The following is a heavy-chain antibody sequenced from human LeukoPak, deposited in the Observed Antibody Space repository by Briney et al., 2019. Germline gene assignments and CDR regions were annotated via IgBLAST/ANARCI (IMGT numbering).Heavy chain of an antibody. J-gene: IGHJ5*02. CDR2: INYSGRT. V-gene: IGHV4-39*01. CDR1: GDSISNSDYC. Sequence: PSETLSLTCTVSGDSISNSDYCWGWIRQPPGKGLEWIALINYSGRTFYNPSLRSRVTISVDMSKNQFSLNLNSVTAADTAVYYCARRRKDLNWFDPWGQGTLVTVSS. CDR3: ARRRKDLNWFDP.